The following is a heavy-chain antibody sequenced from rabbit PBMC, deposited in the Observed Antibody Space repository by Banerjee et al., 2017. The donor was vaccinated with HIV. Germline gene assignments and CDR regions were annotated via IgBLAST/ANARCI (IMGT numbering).Heavy chain of an antibody. V-gene: IGHV1S45*01. CDR1: GIDFSSYYY. J-gene: IGHJ4*01. CDR3: AREVAARFSL. D-gene: IGHD4-1*01. Sequence: QQQLEESGGGLVKPGGTLTLTCKASGIDFSSYYYMCWVRQAPGKGLEWIACIDTGSSGSTAYANWAKGRFTISKTSSTTVTLQMTSLTAADTATYFCAREVAARFSLWGPGTLVTVS. CDR2: IDTGSSGST.